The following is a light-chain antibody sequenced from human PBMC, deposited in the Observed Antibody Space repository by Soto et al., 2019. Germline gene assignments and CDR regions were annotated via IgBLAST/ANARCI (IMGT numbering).Light chain of an antibody. CDR1: SNDVGGYKY. J-gene: IGLJ1*01. Sequence: QSALTQPASVSGSPGQSITISCTGTSNDVGGYKYVSWYQQHPGKAPKLMIYEVNNRPSGVSNRFSGSKSGNTASLTVSGLQAEDEADYHCSSYAGGKNFYVFGTGTKLTVL. V-gene: IGLV2-14*01. CDR3: SSYAGGKNFYV. CDR2: EVN.